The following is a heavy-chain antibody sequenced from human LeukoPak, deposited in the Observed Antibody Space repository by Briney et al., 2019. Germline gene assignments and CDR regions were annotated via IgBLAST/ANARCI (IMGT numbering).Heavy chain of an antibody. D-gene: IGHD3-22*01. V-gene: IGHV4-59*01. CDR3: ARDKYYYDSSGFGVPGYYYYGMDV. CDR2: IYYSGSP. CDR1: GGSISSYY. J-gene: IGHJ6*02. Sequence: PSETLSLTCTVSGGSISSYYWSWIRQPPGKGLEWIGYIYYSGSPNYNPSLKSRVTISVDTSKNQFSLKLSSVTAADTAVYYCARDKYYYDSSGFGVPGYYYYGMDVWGQGTTVTVSS.